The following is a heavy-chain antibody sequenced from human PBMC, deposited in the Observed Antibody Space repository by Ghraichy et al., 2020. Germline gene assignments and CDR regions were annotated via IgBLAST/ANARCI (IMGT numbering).Heavy chain of an antibody. CDR2: ISGSGGST. D-gene: IGHD2-21*01. Sequence: KWVSAISGSGGSTYYADSVKGWFTISRDNSKNTLYLQMNSLRAEDTAVYYCASSSLLYYFDYWGQGTLV. J-gene: IGHJ4*02. V-gene: IGHV3-23*01. CDR3: ASSSLLYYFDY.